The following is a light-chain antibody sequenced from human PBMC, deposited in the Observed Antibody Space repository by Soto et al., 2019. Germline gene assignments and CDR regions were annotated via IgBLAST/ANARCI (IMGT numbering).Light chain of an antibody. J-gene: IGKJ4*01. CDR1: QGIGNF. V-gene: IGKV1-27*01. Sequence: DIQMTQSPSSLSASVGDRVTITCRASQGIGNFLAWYQQKPGKVPKLLIYASSTLQSGVPSRFSGSGSGTDFALTISSLQPEDAATYYCQKYHSAPLTFGGGTEVESK. CDR3: QKYHSAPLT. CDR2: ASS.